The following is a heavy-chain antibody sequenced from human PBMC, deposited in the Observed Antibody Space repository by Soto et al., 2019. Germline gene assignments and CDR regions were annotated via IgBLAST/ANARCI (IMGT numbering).Heavy chain of an antibody. D-gene: IGHD3-10*01. Sequence: SETLSLTCAVYGGSFSGYYWSWIRQPPGKGLEWIGEINHSGSTNYNPSLKSRVTISVDTSKNQFSLKLSSVTAADTAVYYCARGAPGRHYYGSGSYYLGASWFDPWGQGTLVT. CDR3: ARGAPGRHYYGSGSYYLGASWFDP. J-gene: IGHJ5*02. V-gene: IGHV4-34*01. CDR2: INHSGST. CDR1: GGSFSGYY.